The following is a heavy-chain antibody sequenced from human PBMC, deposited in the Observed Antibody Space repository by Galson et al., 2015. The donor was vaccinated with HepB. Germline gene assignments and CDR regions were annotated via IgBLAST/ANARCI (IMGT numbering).Heavy chain of an antibody. CDR3: ARDLVYSYGYLVY. V-gene: IGHV1-3*01. CDR2: INAGNGNT. CDR1: GYTFTSYA. Sequence: SVKVSCKASGYTFTSYAMHWVRQAPGQRLEWMGWINAGNGNTKYSQKFQGRVTITRDTSASTAYMELSSLRSEDTAVYYCARDLVYSYGYLVYWGQGTLVTVSS. J-gene: IGHJ4*02. D-gene: IGHD5-18*01.